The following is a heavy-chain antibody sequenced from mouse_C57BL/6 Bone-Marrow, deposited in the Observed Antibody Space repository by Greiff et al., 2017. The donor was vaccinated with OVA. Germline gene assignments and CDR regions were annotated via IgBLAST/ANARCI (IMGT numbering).Heavy chain of an antibody. Sequence: VQLQQSGPELVKPGASVKISCKASGYSFSGYYMHWVKQSPGKSLEWIGYIYPYNGVTSYNQKFKGKATLTVDKSSSTAYMQLRSLTSEDSAVYSCARGTGFYYWDRGTALTVSS. CDR1: GYSFSGYY. CDR2: IYPYNGVT. J-gene: IGHJ2*01. D-gene: IGHD3-3*01. CDR3: ARGTGFYY. V-gene: IGHV1-31*01.